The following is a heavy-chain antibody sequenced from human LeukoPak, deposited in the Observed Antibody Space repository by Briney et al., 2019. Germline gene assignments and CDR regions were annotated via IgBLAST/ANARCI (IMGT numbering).Heavy chain of an antibody. V-gene: IGHV4-59*01. CDR1: GGSIGCCH. J-gene: IGHJ6*02. Sequence: SETLSLTCSVSGGSIGCCHWFLMRQSPGKGLEWIGHMHHSGSASDNPSLPSRVTISLDTPKHQFSLKLSSVTAADTAVYYWARLGGTARMDVWGQGTKVTVS. CDR2: MHHSGSA. CDR3: ARLGGTARMDV. D-gene: IGHD3-16*01.